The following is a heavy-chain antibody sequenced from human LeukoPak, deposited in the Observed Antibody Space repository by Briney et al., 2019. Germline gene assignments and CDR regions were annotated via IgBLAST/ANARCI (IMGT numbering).Heavy chain of an antibody. Sequence: ASVKVSCKASGYTFTSYYMHWVRQAPGQGLEWMGWISAYNGNTNYAQKLQGRVTITTDESTSTAYMELSSLRSEDTAVYYCARDYYYDSSGLDYWGQGTLVTVSS. CDR3: ARDYYYDSSGLDY. D-gene: IGHD3-22*01. CDR1: GYTFTSYY. J-gene: IGHJ4*02. CDR2: ISAYNGNT. V-gene: IGHV1-18*04.